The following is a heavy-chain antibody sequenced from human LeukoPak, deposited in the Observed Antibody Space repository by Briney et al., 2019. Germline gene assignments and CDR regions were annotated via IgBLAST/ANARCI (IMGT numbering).Heavy chain of an antibody. CDR1: GFTFSSYW. J-gene: IGHJ5*02. Sequence: GGSLRLSCAASGFTFSSYWMHWVRQAPGKGLVWVSRINSDGSSTSYADSVKGRFTISRDNAKNTLYLQMNSLRAEDTAVYYCARGISVGAAAGTRWFDPWGQGTLVTVSS. D-gene: IGHD6-13*01. V-gene: IGHV3-74*01. CDR3: ARGISVGAAAGTRWFDP. CDR2: INSDGSST.